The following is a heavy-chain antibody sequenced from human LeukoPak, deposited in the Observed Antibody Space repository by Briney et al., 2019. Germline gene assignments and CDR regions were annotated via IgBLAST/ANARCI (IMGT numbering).Heavy chain of an antibody. Sequence: SETLSLTCTVSGGSINSYYWSWIRQPPGKGLEWIGFIYYSGSANYNPSLKSRVTISVDTSDNQFSLKLSSVTAADTAVYYCARLSSGYYLAYWGQGTLVTVSS. CDR1: GGSINSYY. J-gene: IGHJ4*02. V-gene: IGHV4-59*01. CDR3: ARLSSGYYLAY. D-gene: IGHD3-22*01. CDR2: IYYSGSA.